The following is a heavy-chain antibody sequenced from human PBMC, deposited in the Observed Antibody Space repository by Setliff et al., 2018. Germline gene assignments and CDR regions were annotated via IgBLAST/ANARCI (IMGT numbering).Heavy chain of an antibody. CDR3: GRASRFGTIVYRGDYYMDV. V-gene: IGHV7-4-1*02. J-gene: IGHJ6*03. D-gene: IGHD3-10*01. CDR2: INTNTGNP. Sequence: ASVKVSCKASGYTFTTYAMGWMRQAPGQGLEWMGWINTNTGNPSYAQGFTGRFVFSLDTSVGTAYLQISSLKAEDSAVYYCGRASRFGTIVYRGDYYMDVWGKGTTVTVSS. CDR1: GYTFTTYA.